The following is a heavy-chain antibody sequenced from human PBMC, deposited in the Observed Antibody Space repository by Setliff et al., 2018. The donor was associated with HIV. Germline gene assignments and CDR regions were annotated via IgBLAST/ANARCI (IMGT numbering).Heavy chain of an antibody. V-gene: IGHV4-39*01. CDR1: GGSISSSSYY. CDR3: ARHYYGSGSYYNPPPYYYYMDV. Sequence: SETLSLTCTVSGGSISSSSYYWGWIRQPPGKGLEWIGNIYYTGNTYYNPSLKGRVTISVDTSKNQFSLKLSSVTAADTAVYYCARHYYGSGSYYNPPPYYYYMDVWGKGTTVTVSS. CDR2: IYYTGNT. J-gene: IGHJ6*03. D-gene: IGHD3-10*01.